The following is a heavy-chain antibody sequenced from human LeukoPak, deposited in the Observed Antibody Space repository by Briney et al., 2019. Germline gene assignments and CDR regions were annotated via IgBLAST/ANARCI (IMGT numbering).Heavy chain of an antibody. J-gene: IGHJ4*02. CDR2: IKQDGSKK. Sequence: GGSLRLSCVASGFPFSSYWMTWVRQAPGKGLEWVANIKQDGSKKSYVDSVKGRFTISRDNAKNSLYLQMNSLRAEDTAVYYCAQTEAGIFDYWGQGTLVTVSS. D-gene: IGHD6-19*01. V-gene: IGHV3-7*03. CDR1: GFPFSSYW. CDR3: AQTEAGIFDY.